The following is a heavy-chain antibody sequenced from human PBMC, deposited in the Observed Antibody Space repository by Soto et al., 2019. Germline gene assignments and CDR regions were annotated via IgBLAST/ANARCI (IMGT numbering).Heavy chain of an antibody. CDR1: GIVFSDY. CDR3: ARLPFCWGWFDP. CDR2: ISGSGRTI. Sequence: QVQLVESGGGLVKPGGSLRLSCAASGIVFSDYMSWVRQAPGKGLEGLSYISGSGRTIYSADSVKGRFTISRDNATNSLYLQMNSVRTEDTAVDYCARLPFCWGWFDPWGQGTLVSVSS. D-gene: IGHD3-16*01. J-gene: IGHJ5*02. V-gene: IGHV3-11*01.